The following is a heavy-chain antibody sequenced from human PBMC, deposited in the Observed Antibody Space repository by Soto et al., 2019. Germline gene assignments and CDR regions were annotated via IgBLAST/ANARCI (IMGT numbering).Heavy chain of an antibody. D-gene: IGHD6-13*01. Sequence: SETLSLTCIVSGDSINSNTYYWAWIRQSPGEGLEWIGSIYYSGSAIYNPALKSRVTISVDTSKNQLSLKLSSVTAADTAVYYCARRAAGIYYYYYYGMDVWGQGTTVTVSS. CDR2: IYYSGSA. CDR3: ARRAAGIYYYYYYGMDV. CDR1: GDSINSNTYY. V-gene: IGHV4-39*01. J-gene: IGHJ6*02.